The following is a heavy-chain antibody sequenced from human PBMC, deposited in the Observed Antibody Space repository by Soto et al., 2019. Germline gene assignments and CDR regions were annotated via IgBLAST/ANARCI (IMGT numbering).Heavy chain of an antibody. V-gene: IGHV4-59*01. Sequence: PSETLSLTCTVSGGSISGYYWSWIRQPPGKGLEWIGYIYYSGSTNYNPSLKSRVTISVDTSKNQFSLKLSSVTAADTAVYYCASRGSGGFDYWGQGTLVTVSS. J-gene: IGHJ4*02. D-gene: IGHD2-15*01. CDR3: ASRGSGGFDY. CDR1: GGSISGYY. CDR2: IYYSGST.